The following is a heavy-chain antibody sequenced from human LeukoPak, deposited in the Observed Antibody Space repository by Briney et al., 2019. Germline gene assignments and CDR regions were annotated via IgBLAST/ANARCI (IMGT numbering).Heavy chain of an antibody. Sequence: ASVKVSCKASGGTFSSYAISWVRQAPGQGLEWMGRINPNSGGTNYAQKFQGRVTMTRDTSISTAYMELSRLRSDDTAVYYCARGRCSGGSCQWAYYYYMDVWGKGTTVTVSS. CDR2: INPNSGGT. CDR1: GGTFSSYA. J-gene: IGHJ6*03. V-gene: IGHV1-2*06. D-gene: IGHD2-15*01. CDR3: ARGRCSGGSCQWAYYYYMDV.